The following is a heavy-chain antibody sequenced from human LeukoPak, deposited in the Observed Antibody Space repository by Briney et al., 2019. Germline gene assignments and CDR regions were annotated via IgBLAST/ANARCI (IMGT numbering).Heavy chain of an antibody. CDR2: MNQDGSEQ. J-gene: IGHJ4*02. Sequence: GGSLRLSCEASGFDFDNYWMTWVRQAPGKGLEWVANMNQDGSEQYYVDSVKGRFSISRDNAKKSLYLQMNSLRAEETAVYYCSRGQGCAYWGQGTLVTVSS. CDR3: SRGQGCAY. D-gene: IGHD6-19*01. V-gene: IGHV3-7*04. CDR1: GFDFDNYW.